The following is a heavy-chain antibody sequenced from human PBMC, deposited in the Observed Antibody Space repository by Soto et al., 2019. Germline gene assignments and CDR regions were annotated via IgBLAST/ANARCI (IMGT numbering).Heavy chain of an antibody. CDR3: ATDDESGYPCY. CDR1: GYTLGELS. J-gene: IGHJ4*02. Sequence: GASVKVSCKVSGYTLGELSILWVRHAPGKGLEWMGGFDPVDGETIYAQKFQGRVTMTEDTSTDTAYMGLSSLTSEDTAVYYCATDDESGYPCYWGQGTLVTVSS. CDR2: FDPVDGET. V-gene: IGHV1-24*01. D-gene: IGHD5-12*01.